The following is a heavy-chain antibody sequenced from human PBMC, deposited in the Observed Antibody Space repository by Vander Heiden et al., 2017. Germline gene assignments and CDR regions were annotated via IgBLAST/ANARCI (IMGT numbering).Heavy chain of an antibody. Sequence: EVQLVESGGDLVQPGGSLRLSCAASGFAFSSFWMNWLRQAPGKGLEWVATLKPDASDKSYVDSVRGRFTISRDNAKNSLYMYMNKLRAEDTAVYFGATWRRGQLDNYWGQGTLVTVSS. D-gene: IGHD1-1*01. V-gene: IGHV3-7*01. J-gene: IGHJ4*02. CDR1: GFAFSSFW. CDR3: ATWRRGQLDNY. CDR2: LKPDASDK.